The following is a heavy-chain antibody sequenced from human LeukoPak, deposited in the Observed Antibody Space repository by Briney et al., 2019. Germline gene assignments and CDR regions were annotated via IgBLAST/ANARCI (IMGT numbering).Heavy chain of an antibody. V-gene: IGHV1-2*02. D-gene: IGHD3-22*01. CDR3: ARAMYYYDSSGSKSAIQH. J-gene: IGHJ1*01. CDR1: GYTFTGYY. CDR2: INPNSGGT. Sequence: ASVKVSCKASGYTFTGYYMHWVRQAPGQGLEWMGWINPNSGGTNYAQKFQGRVTMTRDTSISTAYMGLSRLRSDDTAVYYCARAMYYYDSSGSKSAIQHWGQGTLVTVSS.